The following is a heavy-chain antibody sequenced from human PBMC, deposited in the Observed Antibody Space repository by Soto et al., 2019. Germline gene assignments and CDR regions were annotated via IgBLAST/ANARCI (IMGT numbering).Heavy chain of an antibody. J-gene: IGHJ3*02. CDR2: ISSTSSIM. Sequence: EVQLVESGGGLVQPGGSLRLSCAASGFAFSSYSMNWVRQAPGKGLEWVSYISSTSSIMFYADSVKGRFTISRDNAKNSLYLQMYSLRVEDTAIYYCARDRSYAFAIWGQGTMVTVSS. CDR1: GFAFSSYS. CDR3: ARDRSYAFAI. V-gene: IGHV3-48*01.